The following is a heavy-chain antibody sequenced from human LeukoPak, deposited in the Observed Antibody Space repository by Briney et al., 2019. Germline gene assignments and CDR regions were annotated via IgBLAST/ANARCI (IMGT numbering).Heavy chain of an antibody. CDR2: INPSGGST. V-gene: IGHV1-46*01. CDR3: ARGSGEFGDIFY. J-gene: IGHJ4*02. D-gene: IGHD3-10*01. CDR1: GYTFTSYY. Sequence: GASVKVSCKASGYTFTSYYMHWVRQAPGQGLEWMGIINPSGGSTSYAQKFQGRVTMTRDTSISTAYMELSSLRSEDTAVYYCARGSGEFGDIFYWGQGTLVTVSS.